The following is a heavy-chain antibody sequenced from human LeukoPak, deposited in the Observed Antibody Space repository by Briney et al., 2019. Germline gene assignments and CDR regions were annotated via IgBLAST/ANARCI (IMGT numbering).Heavy chain of an antibody. Sequence: PGGSLRLSCAASGFTFSSYAMSWVSQAPGKRLEWVSAISGSGGSTYYADSVKGRFTISRDNSKNTLYLQMSSLRAEDTAVYYCAKDLFGVTSYDYWGQGTLVTVSS. CDR3: AKDLFGVTSYDY. CDR1: GFTFSSYA. J-gene: IGHJ4*02. V-gene: IGHV3-23*01. D-gene: IGHD4-17*01. CDR2: ISGSGGST.